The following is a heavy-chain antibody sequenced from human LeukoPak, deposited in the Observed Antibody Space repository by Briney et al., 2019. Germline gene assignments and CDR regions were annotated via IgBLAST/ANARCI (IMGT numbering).Heavy chain of an antibody. CDR1: GGSISSYY. CDR2: IYYSGST. CDR3: ARLQGSYYFDY. J-gene: IGHJ4*02. D-gene: IGHD1-26*01. Sequence: SETLSLTCTVSGGSISSYYWSWIRQPPGKGLEWIGYIYYSGSTNYNPSLKSRITISVDTSKNQFSLKLSSVTAADTAAYYCARLQGSYYFDYWGQGTLSPSPQ. V-gene: IGHV4-59*08.